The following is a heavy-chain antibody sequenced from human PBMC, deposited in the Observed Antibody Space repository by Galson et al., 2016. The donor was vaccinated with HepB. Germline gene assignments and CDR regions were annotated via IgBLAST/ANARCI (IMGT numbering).Heavy chain of an antibody. CDR2: TYYRSKWYN. J-gene: IGHJ6*02. V-gene: IGHV6-1*01. CDR3: AREVRYSPSGGMDV. CDR1: GDSVSSSTAA. D-gene: IGHD3-9*01. Sequence: CAISGDSVSSSTAAWIWIRQSPSRGLEWLGRTYYRSKWYNDYAVSVKSRMTINPDTSKNQFSLQLSSVTPEDTAVYYCAREVRYSPSGGMDVWGQGTTVTVSS.